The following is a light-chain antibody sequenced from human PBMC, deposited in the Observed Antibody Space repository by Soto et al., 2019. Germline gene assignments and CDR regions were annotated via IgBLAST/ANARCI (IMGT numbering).Light chain of an antibody. CDR2: DNN. CDR1: SSNIGAGYD. Sequence: QPVLTQPPSMSGAPGQRVTISCTGSSSNIGAGYDVHWYQQHPGTAPKLLIFDNNNRPSGVPDRFSGSKSDTSASLAITGLQPEDEADYYCQSFDTSLSGFVVFGGGTKLTVL. J-gene: IGLJ2*01. CDR3: QSFDTSLSGFVV. V-gene: IGLV1-40*01.